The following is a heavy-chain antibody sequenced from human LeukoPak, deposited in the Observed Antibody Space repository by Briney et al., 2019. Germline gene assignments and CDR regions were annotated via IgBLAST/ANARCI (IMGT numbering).Heavy chain of an antibody. V-gene: IGHV3-69-1*02. CDR1: GFTFNNYA. D-gene: IGHD5-12*01. Sequence: GGSLRPSCAASGFTFNNYALGWVRQAPGKGLEWVSSILNSSYIFYADSVRGRFTISRDNTENSLFLQMNRLTAEDTAVYYCTRDRGYSGYAHGYWGQGSLVTVSS. CDR2: ILNSSYI. J-gene: IGHJ4*02. CDR3: TRDRGYSGYAHGY.